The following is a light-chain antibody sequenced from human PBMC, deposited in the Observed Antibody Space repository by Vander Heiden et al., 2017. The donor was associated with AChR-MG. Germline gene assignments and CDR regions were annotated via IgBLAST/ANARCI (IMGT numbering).Light chain of an antibody. CDR1: QSISSY. Sequence: DIQMTQSPSSLSASVGDRVTITCRASQSISSYLNWYQQKPGKAPKFLIYAASRLQSGVPSRFSGSGSGTDFTLTISSLQPEDFATYYCQQRDSTPVTFGGGTKVQIK. V-gene: IGKV1-39*01. J-gene: IGKJ4*01. CDR2: AAS. CDR3: QQRDSTPVT.